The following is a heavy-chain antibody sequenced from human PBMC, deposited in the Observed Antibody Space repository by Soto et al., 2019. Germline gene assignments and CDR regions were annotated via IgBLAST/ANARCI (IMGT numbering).Heavy chain of an antibody. Sequence: QVTLKESGPVLVRPTETLTLTCTVPGFSLNNSRMGVSWIRQPPGKALEWLAHFFASDERSYNTSLKSRLTSTKDTSKGQVVLTMTNMDPVDTATYYCARMMYYYASAYFKHWGQGTLVTVAS. CDR3: ARMMYYYASAYFKH. V-gene: IGHV2-26*01. D-gene: IGHD3-10*01. CDR1: GFSLNNSRMG. CDR2: FFASDER. J-gene: IGHJ1*01.